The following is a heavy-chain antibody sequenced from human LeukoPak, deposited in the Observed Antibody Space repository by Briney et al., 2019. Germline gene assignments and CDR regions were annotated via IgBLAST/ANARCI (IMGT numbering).Heavy chain of an antibody. D-gene: IGHD3-22*01. Sequence: PSETLSLTCAVYGGSFSGYYWSWIRQPPGKGLEWIGEINHSGSTNYNPSLKSRVTISVDTSKNQFSLKLSSVTAADTAVYYCARGNINYYDSSGYYKPHFDYWGQGTLVTVSS. J-gene: IGHJ4*02. V-gene: IGHV4-34*01. CDR1: GGSFSGYY. CDR2: INHSGST. CDR3: ARGNINYYDSSGYYKPHFDY.